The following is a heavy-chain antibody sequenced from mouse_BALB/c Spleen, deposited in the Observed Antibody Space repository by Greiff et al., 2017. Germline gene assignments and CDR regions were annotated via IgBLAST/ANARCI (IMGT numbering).Heavy chain of an antibody. J-gene: IGHJ3*01. CDR3: ARSEGYSWFAY. Sequence: EVKLVESGGGLVQPGGSRKLSCAASGFTFSSFGMHWVRQAPEKGLEWVAYISSGSSTIYYADTVKGRFTISRDNPKNTLFLQMTSLRSEDTAMYYCARSEGYSWFAYWGQGTLVTVSA. CDR2: ISSGSSTI. CDR1: GFTFSSFG. V-gene: IGHV5-17*02. D-gene: IGHD2-3*01.